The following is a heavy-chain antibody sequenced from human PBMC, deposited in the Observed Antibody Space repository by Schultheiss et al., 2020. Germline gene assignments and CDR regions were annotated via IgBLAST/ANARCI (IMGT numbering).Heavy chain of an antibody. CDR3: AREGVEWNLDY. Sequence: SETLSLTCAIYGGSFSGYYWRWIRQPPGKGLEWIGYIYYSGSTNYNPSLKSRVTISVDTSKNQFSLRLRSVTAADTAIYYCAREGVEWNLDYWGQGTLVNVYS. V-gene: IGHV4-59*01. D-gene: IGHD1-1*01. CDR2: IYYSGST. J-gene: IGHJ4*02. CDR1: GGSFSGYY.